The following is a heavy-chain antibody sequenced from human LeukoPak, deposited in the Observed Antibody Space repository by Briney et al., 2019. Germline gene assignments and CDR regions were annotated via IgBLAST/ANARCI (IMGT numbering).Heavy chain of an antibody. Sequence: GGSLRLSCAASRXTFSSYAMSWVRQAPGKGLEWVSAIGGTGASTYYADSVKGRFTISRDNSKNTLYLQMNSLRAEDTAVYYCAKCDSGGYHLYYFDYWGQGALVTVSS. J-gene: IGHJ4*02. D-gene: IGHD3-22*01. CDR3: AKCDSGGYHLYYFDY. CDR2: IGGTGAST. CDR1: RXTFSSYA. V-gene: IGHV3-23*01.